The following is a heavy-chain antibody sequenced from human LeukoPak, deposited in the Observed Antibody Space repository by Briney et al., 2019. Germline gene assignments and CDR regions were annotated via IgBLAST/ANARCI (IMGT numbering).Heavy chain of an antibody. D-gene: IGHD6-19*01. CDR2: MNPNSGNT. CDR1: GYTFTSYD. J-gene: IGHJ6*03. V-gene: IGHV1-8*03. Sequence: ASVKVSCKASGYTFTSYDINWVRQATGQGLEWMGWMNPNSGNTGYAQKFQGRVTITRNTSISTAYMELSSLRSEDTAVYYCAAGIAVAGTYYYYYYMDVWGKGTTVTVSS. CDR3: AAGIAVAGTYYYYYYMDV.